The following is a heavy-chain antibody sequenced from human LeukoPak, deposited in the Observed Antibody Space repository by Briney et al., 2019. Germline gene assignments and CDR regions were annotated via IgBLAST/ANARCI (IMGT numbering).Heavy chain of an antibody. CDR2: ISAYNGNT. Sequence: ASVTVSCKASGYTFTSYGISWVRQAPGQGLEWMGWISAYNGNTNYAQKLQGRVTMTTDTSTSTAYMELSSLRSEDTAVYYCARESIAARREFDYWGQGTLVTVSS. CDR1: GYTFTSYG. J-gene: IGHJ4*02. D-gene: IGHD6-6*01. CDR3: ARESIAARREFDY. V-gene: IGHV1-18*01.